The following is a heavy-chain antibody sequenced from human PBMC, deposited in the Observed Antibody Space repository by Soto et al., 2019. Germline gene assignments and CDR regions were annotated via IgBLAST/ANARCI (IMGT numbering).Heavy chain of an antibody. Sequence: SETLSLTCTVSGGSISSSSYYWGWIRQAPGKGLEWIGRIYYSGSTYYNPSLKSRVTISVDTSKNQFSLKLTSVTAADTAVYYCARDKITGLFDYWGQGTLVTVSS. CDR1: GGSISSSSYY. CDR2: IYYSGST. V-gene: IGHV4-39*07. J-gene: IGHJ4*02. CDR3: ARDKITGLFDY. D-gene: IGHD2-8*02.